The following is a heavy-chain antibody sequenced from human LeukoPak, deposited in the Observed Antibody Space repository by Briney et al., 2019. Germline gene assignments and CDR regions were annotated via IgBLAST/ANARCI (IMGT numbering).Heavy chain of an antibody. J-gene: IGHJ4*02. V-gene: IGHV4-34*01. Sequence: SETLSLTCAVYGGSFSGYYWSWIRQPPGKGLEWIGEINHSGSTNYNPSLKSRVTISVDTSKNQFPLKLSSVTAADTAVYYCARGRKPQLLRPPRGFDYWGQGTLVTVSS. CDR3: ARGRKPQLLRPPRGFDY. D-gene: IGHD2-2*01. CDR2: INHSGST. CDR1: GGSFSGYY.